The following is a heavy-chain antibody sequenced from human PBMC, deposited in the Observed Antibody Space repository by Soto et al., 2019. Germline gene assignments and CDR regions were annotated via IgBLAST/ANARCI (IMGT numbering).Heavy chain of an antibody. Sequence: GGSLRLSCAASGFTFSVYWMHWVRQAPGKGLVWVSGINTDGSVTNYAESVKGRLTVSRDNAKNTLYLQMYFLRAEDTAVYYCTRGGRHSASSLFDPWGQGTLVTVSS. CDR1: GFTFSVYW. CDR2: INTDGSVT. D-gene: IGHD1-26*01. J-gene: IGHJ5*02. CDR3: TRGGRHSASSLFDP. V-gene: IGHV3-74*01.